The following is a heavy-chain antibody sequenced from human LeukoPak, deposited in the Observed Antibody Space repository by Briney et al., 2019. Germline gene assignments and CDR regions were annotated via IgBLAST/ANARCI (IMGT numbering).Heavy chain of an antibody. J-gene: IGHJ5*02. D-gene: IGHD2-2*01. CDR3: AKDSMRYCSSTSCLGRLDP. CDR1: GFTFSSYG. Sequence: GRSLRVSCAASGFTFSSYGMHCVRQAPGKGLEWVAIISYDGSNKYYADSVKGRFTISRDNSKNTVYLQMNSLRAEDTAVYYCAKDSMRYCSSTSCLGRLDPRGQGTLVTVSS. V-gene: IGHV3-30*18. CDR2: ISYDGSNK.